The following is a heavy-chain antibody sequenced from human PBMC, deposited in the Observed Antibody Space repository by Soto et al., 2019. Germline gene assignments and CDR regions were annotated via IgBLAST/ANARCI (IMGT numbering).Heavy chain of an antibody. J-gene: IGHJ4*02. D-gene: IGHD4-17*01. CDR2: VFFNGIT. V-gene: IGHV4-39*01. CDR3: VRQVGDYYFDQ. CDR1: GGSMRSTNYY. Sequence: SETLSLTCTVSGGSMRSTNYYWGWIRQPPGKGLEWIGNVFFNGITFYKPSLESRVSISVDTSKSQFSLRLNSVTAADTAVYYCVRQVGDYYFDQWGKGTLVTVS.